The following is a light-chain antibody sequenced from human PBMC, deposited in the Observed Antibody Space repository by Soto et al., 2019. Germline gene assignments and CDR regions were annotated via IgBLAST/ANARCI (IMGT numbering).Light chain of an antibody. V-gene: IGKV3-20*01. J-gene: IGKJ1*01. Sequence: EIVLTQSPGTLSVSPGERATLSCRASQSIRSNYLAWYQQKPGQAPSLLIYGASSRATGIPDRFSGSGSGTDFTLTISRLEPEDSAIYYCELYVSWTFGQWTKVEIK. CDR1: QSIRSNY. CDR3: ELYVSWT. CDR2: GAS.